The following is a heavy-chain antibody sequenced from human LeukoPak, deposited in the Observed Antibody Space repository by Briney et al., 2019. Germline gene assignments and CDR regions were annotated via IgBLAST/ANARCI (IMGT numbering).Heavy chain of an antibody. CDR2: INPNSGGT. Sequence: ASVKISCKASGYTFTGYYMHWVRQAPGQGLEWMGWINPNSGGTNYAQKFQGRVTMTRDTSISTAYMELSSLRSKDTAVYYCARGPRITMIRGGQWYYYMDVWGKGTTVTISS. CDR1: GYTFTGYY. V-gene: IGHV1-2*02. CDR3: ARGPRITMIRGGQWYYYMDV. J-gene: IGHJ6*03. D-gene: IGHD3-10*01.